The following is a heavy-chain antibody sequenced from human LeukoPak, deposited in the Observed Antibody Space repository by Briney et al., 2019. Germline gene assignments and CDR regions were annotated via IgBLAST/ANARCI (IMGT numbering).Heavy chain of an antibody. J-gene: IGHJ4*02. CDR3: ARGGRNRIDY. CDR1: GGFISSGGYY. Sequence: SETLSLTCTVSGGFISSGGYYWSWIRQHPGKGLEWIGYIYYSGSTYYNPSLKSRVTISVDTSKNQFSLKLSSVTAADTAVYYCARGGRNRIDYWGQGTLVTVSS. V-gene: IGHV4-31*03. CDR2: IYYSGST. D-gene: IGHD1-14*01.